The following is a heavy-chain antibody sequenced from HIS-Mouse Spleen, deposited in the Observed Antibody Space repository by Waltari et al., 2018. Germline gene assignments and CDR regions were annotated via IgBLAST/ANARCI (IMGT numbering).Heavy chain of an antibody. V-gene: IGHV4-39*07. CDR2: IYYSGST. Sequence: QLQLQESGPGLVKPSETLSLTCTVSGCSISSSSYYWGWIRQPPGKGLEWIVSIYYSGSTYYHPSLKSRVTISVDTSKNQFSLKLSAVTAADTAVYYCAREIPYSSSWYDWYFDLWGRGTLVTVSS. CDR1: GCSISSSSYY. J-gene: IGHJ2*01. CDR3: AREIPYSSSWYDWYFDL. D-gene: IGHD6-13*01.